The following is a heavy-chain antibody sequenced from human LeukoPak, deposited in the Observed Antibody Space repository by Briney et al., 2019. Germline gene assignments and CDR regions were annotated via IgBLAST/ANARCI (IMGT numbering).Heavy chain of an antibody. Sequence: SETLSLTCAVYGGSFSGYYWSWIRQPPGKGLEWIGEINHSGSTNYNPSLKSRVTISVDTSKNQFSLELSSVTAADTAVYYCATCSTSCLDDAFDIWGQGTMVTVSS. CDR2: INHSGST. CDR1: GGSFSGYY. D-gene: IGHD2-2*01. CDR3: ATCSTSCLDDAFDI. V-gene: IGHV4-34*01. J-gene: IGHJ3*02.